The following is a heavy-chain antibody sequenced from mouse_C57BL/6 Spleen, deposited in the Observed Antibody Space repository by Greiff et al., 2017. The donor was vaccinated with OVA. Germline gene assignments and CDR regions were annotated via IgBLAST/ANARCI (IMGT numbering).Heavy chain of an antibody. Sequence: QVQLQQPGAELVRPGSSVKLSCKASGYTFTSYWMHWVKQRPIQGLEWIGNIDPSDSETNYNQKFKDKATLTVDKSSSTAYMQLSSLTSEDYAVYYCARCGNYYASRGDCLDYWGQGTTLTVSS. CDR3: ARCGNYYASRGDCLDY. CDR1: GYTFTSYW. CDR2: IDPSDSET. D-gene: IGHD1-1*01. J-gene: IGHJ2*01. V-gene: IGHV1-52*01.